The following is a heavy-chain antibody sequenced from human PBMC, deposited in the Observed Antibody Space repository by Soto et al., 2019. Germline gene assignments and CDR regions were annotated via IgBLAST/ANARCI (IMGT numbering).Heavy chain of an antibody. CDR2: IYFTGRT. D-gene: IGHD3-3*01. V-gene: IGHV4-61*03. CDR3: AKVLVAIVGRVYDFEL. J-gene: IGHJ3*01. Sequence: QVQLQESGPGLVRPSETLSLTCTVAGDSVSSGSHHWNWIRQAPGKGLEWIGSIYFTGRTNHNPSLKSLVTISVDTSKNHLFLYLTSVRAADPAVECCAKVLVAIVGRVYDFELWGPATMVTGSS. CDR1: GDSVSSGSHH.